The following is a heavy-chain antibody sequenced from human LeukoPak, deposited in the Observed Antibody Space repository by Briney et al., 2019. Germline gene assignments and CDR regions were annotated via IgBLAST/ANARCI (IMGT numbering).Heavy chain of an antibody. CDR2: IYYSGST. J-gene: IGHJ4*02. CDR3: ARLEDGYAYLDY. CDR1: GGSISSYY. Sequence: PSETLSLTCTVSGGSISSYYWSWIRQPPGKGLEWIGYIYYSGSTNYNPSLKSRVTMSVDTSKNQFSLKLSSLTAADTAVYYCARLEDGYAYLDYWGQGTLVTVSS. V-gene: IGHV4-59*01. D-gene: IGHD5-24*01.